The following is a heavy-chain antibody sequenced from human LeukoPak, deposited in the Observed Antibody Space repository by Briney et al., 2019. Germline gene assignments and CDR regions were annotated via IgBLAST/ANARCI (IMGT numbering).Heavy chain of an antibody. V-gene: IGHV4-30-4*01. CDR3: ARDRGYGAFDI. CDR2: IYYSGST. CDR1: GGSISSGDYY. D-gene: IGHD6-13*01. J-gene: IGHJ3*02. Sequence: ASETLSLTCTVSGGSISSGDYYWSWIRQPPGKGLEWIGYIYYSGSTYYNPSLKSRVTISVDTSKNQFSLKLSSVTAADTAVYYCARDRGYGAFDIWGQGTMVTVSS.